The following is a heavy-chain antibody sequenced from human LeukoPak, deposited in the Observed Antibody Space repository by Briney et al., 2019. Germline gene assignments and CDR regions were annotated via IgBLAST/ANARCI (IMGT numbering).Heavy chain of an antibody. J-gene: IGHJ4*02. Sequence: PGGSLRLSCAASGFTFSSYSMNWVRQAPGKGLEWVSSISSSSYIYYADSVKGRFTISRDNAKNSLYLQMNSLRAGDTAVYYCARGDWANFDYWGQGTLVTVSS. D-gene: IGHD3/OR15-3a*01. CDR2: ISSSSYI. CDR1: GFTFSSYS. CDR3: ARGDWANFDY. V-gene: IGHV3-21*01.